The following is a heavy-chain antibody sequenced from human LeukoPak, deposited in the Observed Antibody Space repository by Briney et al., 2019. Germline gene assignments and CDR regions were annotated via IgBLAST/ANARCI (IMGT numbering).Heavy chain of an antibody. Sequence: SETLSLTCTVSGGSISSYYWSWIRQPPGKGLEWIGYIYYSGSTNCNPSLKSRVTISVDTSKNQFSLKLSSVTAADTAVYYCAKNYYDSSAYYSDYWGQGTLVTVS. CDR2: IYYSGST. CDR1: GGSISSYY. CDR3: AKNYYDSSAYYSDY. D-gene: IGHD3-22*01. V-gene: IGHV4-59*08. J-gene: IGHJ4*02.